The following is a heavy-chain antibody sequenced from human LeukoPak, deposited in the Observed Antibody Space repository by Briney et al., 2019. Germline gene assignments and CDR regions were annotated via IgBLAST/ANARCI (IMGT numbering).Heavy chain of an antibody. Sequence: ASVKVSCKASGYTFTSYNIHWVRQAPGQGLEWMGIINPSGGSTSYAQKFQGRVTMTRDTSTSTVYMELSSLRTEDTAVYYCARTIAQKSYYFDYWGQGTLVTVSS. CDR1: GYTFTSYN. V-gene: IGHV1-46*01. D-gene: IGHD3-3*01. CDR2: INPSGGST. CDR3: ARTIAQKSYYFDY. J-gene: IGHJ4*02.